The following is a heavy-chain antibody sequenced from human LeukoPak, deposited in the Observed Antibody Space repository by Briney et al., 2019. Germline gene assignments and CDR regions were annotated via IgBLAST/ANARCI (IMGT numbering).Heavy chain of an antibody. CDR2: ISSSSSYI. J-gene: IGHJ4*02. Sequence: PGGSLRLSCAASGFSISRYSMNWVRQAPGKGLEWVSSISSSSSYIYYADSVKGRFTISRDNAKNSLYLQMNSLRAEDTALYYCAREGATTSDYWGQGTLVTVSS. V-gene: IGHV3-21*01. CDR3: AREGATTSDY. CDR1: GFSISRYS. D-gene: IGHD1-26*01.